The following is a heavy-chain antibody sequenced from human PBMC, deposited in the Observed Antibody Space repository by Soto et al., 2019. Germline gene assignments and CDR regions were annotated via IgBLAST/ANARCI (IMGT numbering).Heavy chain of an antibody. CDR1: GGSISSSSYY. D-gene: IGHD3-3*01. J-gene: IGHJ5*02. V-gene: IGHV4-39*01. CDR3: ARHKSGRKTYYDFWLDP. CDR2: IYYSGST. Sequence: QLQLQESGPGLVKPSETLSLTCTVFGGSISSSSYYWGWIRQPPGKGLEWIGSIYYSGSTYYNPSLKSRVTISVDTSKNQFSLKLSSVTAADTAVYYCARHKSGRKTYYDFWLDPWGQGTLVTVSS.